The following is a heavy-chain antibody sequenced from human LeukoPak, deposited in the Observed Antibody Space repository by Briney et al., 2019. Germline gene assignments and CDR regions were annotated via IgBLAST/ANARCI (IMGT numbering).Heavy chain of an antibody. CDR3: AKMTTVTTPPSY. V-gene: IGHV4-39*07. D-gene: IGHD4-17*01. CDR1: GGPISSSSYY. J-gene: IGHJ4*02. CDR2: IYYSGST. Sequence: SETLSLTCTVSGGPISSSSYYWGWIRQPPGKGLEWIGSIYYSGSTYYNPSLKSRVTISVDTSKNQFSLKLSSVTAADTAVYYCAKMTTVTTPPSYWGQGTLVTVSS.